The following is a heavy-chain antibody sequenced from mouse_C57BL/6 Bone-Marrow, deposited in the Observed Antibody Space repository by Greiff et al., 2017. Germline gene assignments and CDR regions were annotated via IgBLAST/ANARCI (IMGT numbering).Heavy chain of an antibody. CDR3: AREGNPLYAMDY. V-gene: IGHV1-81*01. Sequence: VQLQQSGAELARPGASVKLSCKASGYTFTSYGISWVKQRTGQGLEWIGEIYPRSGNTYYNEKFKGKATLTADKSSSTAYMELRSLTSEDSAVYFCAREGNPLYAMDYWGQGTSVTVSS. CDR2: IYPRSGNT. CDR1: GYTFTSYG. J-gene: IGHJ4*01. D-gene: IGHD2-1*01.